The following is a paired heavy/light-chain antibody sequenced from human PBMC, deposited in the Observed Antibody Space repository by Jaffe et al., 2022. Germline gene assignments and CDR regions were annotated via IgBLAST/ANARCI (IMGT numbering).Light chain of an antibody. J-gene: IGKJ4*01. CDR3: QQYNSYPLT. V-gene: IGKV1-5*03. CDR2: QAS. Sequence: DIQMTQSPSTLSASVGDRVTITCRASQSISSWLAWYQQKPGKAPKFLIYQASSLESGVPSRFSGSGSGTEFTLTISSLQPDDFATYYCQQYNSYPLTFGGGTKVEIK. CDR1: QSISSW.
Heavy chain of an antibody. CDR2: FYTGGTT. D-gene: IGHD3-10*01. V-gene: IGHV3-66*02. J-gene: IGHJ3*02. CDR1: EFTVSSTY. CDR3: AKTKRSGTSVFDI. Sequence: EVQLVESGGGLVQPGGSLRLSCVASEFTVSSTYMGWVRQAPGKGLEWVSVFYTGGTTNYADSVMGRFTISRDISKNTLYLQMSSLRVEDTAVYYCAKTKRSGTSVFDIWGQGTMVTVSS.